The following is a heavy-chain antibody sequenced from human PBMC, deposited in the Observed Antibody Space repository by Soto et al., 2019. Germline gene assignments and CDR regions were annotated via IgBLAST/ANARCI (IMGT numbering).Heavy chain of an antibody. Sequence: QVQLQQWGAGLLKPSETLSLTCAVYGGSFSGYYWSWIRQPPGKGLEWIGEINQSGGTNYIPSLKSRVTISVDTSKNQFSLKLSSVTAADTAVYYCARTYSSSWSPFDYWGQGTLVTVSS. J-gene: IGHJ4*02. V-gene: IGHV4-34*01. CDR3: ARTYSSSWSPFDY. CDR1: GGSFSGYY. CDR2: INQSGGT. D-gene: IGHD6-13*01.